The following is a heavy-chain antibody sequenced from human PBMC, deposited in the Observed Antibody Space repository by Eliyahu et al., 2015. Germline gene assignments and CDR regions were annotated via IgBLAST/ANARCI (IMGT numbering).Heavy chain of an antibody. V-gene: IGHV3-30*03. Sequence: QVQLVESGGGVVQPGTSLXVSCAGSAFSFSSYGIHWVRQAPGKGLEWVAVIGSDGSAKFYAESVKGRFALSRDNSKNTVFLQMNSLRVEDTAVYYCTREGVPVGNDYWYFDLWGRGTLVTVSS. CDR1: AFSFSSYG. D-gene: IGHD3-16*01. CDR3: TREGVPVGNDYWYFDL. CDR2: IGSDGSAK. J-gene: IGHJ2*01.